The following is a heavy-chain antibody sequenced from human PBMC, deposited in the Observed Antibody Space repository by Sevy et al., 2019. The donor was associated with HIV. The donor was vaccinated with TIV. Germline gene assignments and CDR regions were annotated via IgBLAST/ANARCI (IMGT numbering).Heavy chain of an antibody. V-gene: IGHV3-30*02. Sequence: GGSLRLSCAASGFSLTTSDMHWVRRAPVKGLEWVAYSRNDGSNKDYADSVRDRFTISGDSPKNTLYLQMNSLRDEDTAIYYCARGRKTTEEWLEELDYYYGLDVWGQGTTVTVSS. CDR2: SRNDGSNK. D-gene: IGHD2-8*01. J-gene: IGHJ6*02. CDR3: ARGRKTTEEWLEELDYYYGLDV. CDR1: GFSLTTSD.